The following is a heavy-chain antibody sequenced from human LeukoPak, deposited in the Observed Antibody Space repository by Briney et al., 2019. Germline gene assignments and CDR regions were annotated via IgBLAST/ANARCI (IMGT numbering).Heavy chain of an antibody. CDR3: AGDRVPGAAAGYFDY. CDR1: GFTFSSYG. Sequence: GGSLRLSCAASGFTFSSYGMHWVRQAPGKGLEWVAVIWYDGSNKYYEDSVKGRFTISRDNSKNTLYLQMNSLRTEDTAVYYCAGDRVPGAAAGYFDYWGQGTLVTVSS. V-gene: IGHV3-33*01. J-gene: IGHJ4*02. CDR2: IWYDGSNK. D-gene: IGHD6-13*01.